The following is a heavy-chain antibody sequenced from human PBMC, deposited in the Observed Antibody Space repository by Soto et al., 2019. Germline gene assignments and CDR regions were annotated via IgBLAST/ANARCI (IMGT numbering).Heavy chain of an antibody. CDR3: ARRGVTGTTGAGDAFDI. V-gene: IGHV1-69*01. CDR2: IIPIFGTA. D-gene: IGHD1-7*01. CDR1: GGTFSSYA. Sequence: QVQLVQSGAEVKKPGSSVKVSCKASGGTFSSYAISWVRQAPGQGLEWMGGIIPIFGTANYAQKFQGRVTSTADESTSTAYRELSSLRSEDTAGYYCARRGVTGTTGAGDAFDIWGQGTMVTVSS. J-gene: IGHJ3*02.